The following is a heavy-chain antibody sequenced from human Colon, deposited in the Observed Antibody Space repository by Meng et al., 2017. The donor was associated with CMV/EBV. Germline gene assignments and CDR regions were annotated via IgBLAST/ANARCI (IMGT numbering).Heavy chain of an antibody. CDR1: GYTFTTYY. D-gene: IGHD6-13*01. J-gene: IGHJ4*02. V-gene: IGHV1-46*01. Sequence: ASVKVSCKPSGYTFTTYYMHWLRQAPGQGLEWMGIINPSTGDRNSAQRFQGRFTMTGDTSISTAYMELSRLRSDDTAVYYCAREAAWGGRQQLTHNHDYWGQGSLVTVSS. CDR2: INPSTGDR. CDR3: AREAAWGGRQQLTHNHDY.